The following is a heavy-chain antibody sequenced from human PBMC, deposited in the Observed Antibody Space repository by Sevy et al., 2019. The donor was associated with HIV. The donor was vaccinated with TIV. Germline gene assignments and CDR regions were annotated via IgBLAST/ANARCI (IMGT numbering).Heavy chain of an antibody. D-gene: IGHD6-13*01. CDR1: GGSISSYY. CDR2: IYTSGST. J-gene: IGHJ5*02. V-gene: IGHV4-4*07. Sequence: SQSLSLTCTVSGGSISSYYWSWIRQPAGKGLEWIGRIYTSGSTNYKPSLKSRVTMSVDTSKNQFSLKLSSVTAADTAVYYCAREQVYSSSWQPNWFDPWGQGTLVTVSS. CDR3: AREQVYSSSWQPNWFDP.